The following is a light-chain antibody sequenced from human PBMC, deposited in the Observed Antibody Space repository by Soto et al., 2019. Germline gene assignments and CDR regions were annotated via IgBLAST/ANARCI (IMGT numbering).Light chain of an antibody. J-gene: IGLJ1*01. CDR3: CSYAGSYTQV. CDR1: SXDVGTYTY. Sequence: QSALTQPRSVSGSPGQSVTISCTGTSXDVGTYTYVSWYQQHPGKAPKLIIYDVIKRPSGVPDRFSGSKSGNTASLTISGLQAEDEAEYYCCSYAGSYTQVFGTGTKVTVL. CDR2: DVI. V-gene: IGLV2-11*01.